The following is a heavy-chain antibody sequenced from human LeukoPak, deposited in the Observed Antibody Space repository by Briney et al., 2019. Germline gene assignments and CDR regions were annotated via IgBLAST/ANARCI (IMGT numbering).Heavy chain of an antibody. D-gene: IGHD3-22*01. CDR3: ASYYYDSSGYERRDLAFAL. Sequence: PGGSLRLSCAASGFTFRSYSMNGVRQAPGKGLEWVSSISSSSSYIYYADSVKGRFTISRDNAKNSLYLQMNSLRAEDTAVYYCASYYYDSSGYERRDLAFALWGQGTLVTVSS. J-gene: IGHJ4*02. V-gene: IGHV3-21*01. CDR2: ISSSSSYI. CDR1: GFTFRSYS.